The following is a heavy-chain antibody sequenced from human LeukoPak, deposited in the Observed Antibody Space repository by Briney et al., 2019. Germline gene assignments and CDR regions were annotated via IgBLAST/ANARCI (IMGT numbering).Heavy chain of an antibody. CDR2: ISSAGGT. V-gene: IGHV3-23*01. D-gene: IGHD5-12*01. J-gene: IGHJ4*02. CDR1: GFTFSTYA. Sequence: GGSLRLSCAASGFTFSTYAMSWVRQAPGKGLEWVAAISSAGGTYCANSMKGRFTISRDNAKSSLYLQMNSLRAEDTAVYYCVRGGYRGFDYEYWGQGTLVTVSS. CDR3: VRGGYRGFDYEY.